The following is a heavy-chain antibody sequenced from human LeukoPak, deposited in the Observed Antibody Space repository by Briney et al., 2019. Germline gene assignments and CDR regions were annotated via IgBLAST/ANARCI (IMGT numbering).Heavy chain of an antibody. D-gene: IGHD2-2*01. CDR3: ARVWCSSTSCHHIDY. CDR2: IIPIFGTA. Sequence: ASVKVSCKASGGTFSSYAISWVRQAPGQGLEWMGGIIPIFGTANYAQKFQGRVTITTDESTSTAYMELSSLRSEDTAVYYCARVWCSSTSCHHIDYWGQGTLVTVSS. V-gene: IGHV1-69*05. CDR1: GGTFSSYA. J-gene: IGHJ4*02.